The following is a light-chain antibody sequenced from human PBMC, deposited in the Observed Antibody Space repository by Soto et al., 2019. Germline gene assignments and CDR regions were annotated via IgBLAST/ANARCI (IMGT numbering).Light chain of an antibody. J-gene: IGLJ1*01. Sequence: QSALTQPASVSGSPGQSITISCTGTISDVGGYNYVSWYQQHPGKAPKLIIYEVSHRPSGVSNRFSGSKSGNTASLTISGLQPEDEADYYCSSYTSRGTYVFGTGT. CDR2: EVS. CDR3: SSYTSRGTYV. CDR1: ISDVGGYNY. V-gene: IGLV2-14*01.